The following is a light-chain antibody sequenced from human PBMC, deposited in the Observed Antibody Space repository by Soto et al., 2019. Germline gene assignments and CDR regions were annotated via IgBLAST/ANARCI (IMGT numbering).Light chain of an antibody. CDR1: QSVRRSY. CDR2: GAS. V-gene: IGKV3-20*01. CDR3: QQYGRPEVP. J-gene: IGKJ4*01. Sequence: EIVLTQSPGTLSLSPGERATLSCRASQSVRRSYLAWYQQKSGQAPRLLIYGASTRATGVPDRFSGSGSGTDFILTIRRLEHEDFAVYYCQQYGRPEVPFGGGTKVEI.